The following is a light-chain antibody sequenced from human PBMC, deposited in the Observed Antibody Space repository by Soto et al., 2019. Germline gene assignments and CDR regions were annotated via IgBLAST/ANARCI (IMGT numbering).Light chain of an antibody. CDR3: QSYASTLSARYV. V-gene: IGLV1-40*01. Sequence: VLTQPPSVSGAPGQRVTISCTGSSSNIGAGYDVHWYQQRPGTAPKLLIFGNINRPSGVPDRFSGSKSGTSASLAITGLQAEDVGDYYSQSYASTLSARYVFGTGTKATVL. CDR2: GNI. J-gene: IGLJ1*01. CDR1: SSNIGAGYD.